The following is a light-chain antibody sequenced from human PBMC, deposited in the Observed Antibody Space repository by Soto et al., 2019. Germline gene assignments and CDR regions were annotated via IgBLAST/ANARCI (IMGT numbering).Light chain of an antibody. V-gene: IGKV3-15*01. J-gene: IGKJ2*01. Sequence: EIVMTQSPATRSVSPGERATLSCRASQSVSSNLAWYQQKPGQAPRLLIYGASGRATGIPARFSGSGSGTEFTLTISSLQSEDFAVYYCQHYNNWPFTFGQGTKLEIK. CDR1: QSVSSN. CDR2: GAS. CDR3: QHYNNWPFT.